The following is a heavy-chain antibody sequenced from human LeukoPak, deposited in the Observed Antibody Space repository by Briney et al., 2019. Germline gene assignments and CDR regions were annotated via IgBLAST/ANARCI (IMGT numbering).Heavy chain of an antibody. Sequence: GGSLRLSYAASGFTFSSYSMNWVRQAPGKGLEWVSGISWNSGSIGYADSVKGRFTISRDNAKNSLYLQMNSLRAEDTALYYCAKDIGKVLELRGLDYWGQGTLVTVSS. J-gene: IGHJ4*01. CDR2: ISWNSGSI. CDR3: AKDIGKVLELRGLDY. D-gene: IGHD1-7*01. CDR1: GFTFSSYS. V-gene: IGHV3-9*01.